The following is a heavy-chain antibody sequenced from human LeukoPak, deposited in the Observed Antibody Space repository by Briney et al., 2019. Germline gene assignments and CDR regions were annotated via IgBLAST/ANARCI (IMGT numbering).Heavy chain of an antibody. V-gene: IGHV3-23*01. CDR2: ISTSGDNT. CDR3: ARKVYHRFDY. CDR1: GFTFSDYY. D-gene: IGHD2-2*01. Sequence: GGSLRLSCAASGFTFSDYYMSWIRQAPGKGLEWVSAISTSGDNTYYADSVRGRFTISRDNSKNTLYLQMNSLRADDTAVYYCARKVYHRFDYWGQGTLVTVSS. J-gene: IGHJ4*02.